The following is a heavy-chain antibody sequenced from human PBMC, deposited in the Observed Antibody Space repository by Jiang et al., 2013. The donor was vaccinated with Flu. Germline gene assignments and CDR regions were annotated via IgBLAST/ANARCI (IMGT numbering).Heavy chain of an antibody. V-gene: IGHV2-5*01. Sequence: WLALIYWNDDKRYSPSLKSRLTITKDTSKNQVVLTMTNMDPVDTATYYCAHSPNNWFDPWGQGTLVTVSS. J-gene: IGHJ5*02. CDR2: IYWNDDK. CDR3: AHSPNNWFDP.